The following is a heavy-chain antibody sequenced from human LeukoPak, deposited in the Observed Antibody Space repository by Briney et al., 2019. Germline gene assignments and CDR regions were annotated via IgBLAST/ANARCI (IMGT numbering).Heavy chain of an antibody. CDR2: ITSSSSTI. D-gene: IGHD6-25*01. J-gene: IGHJ4*02. V-gene: IGHV3-48*01. CDR1: GFTFSDYN. Sequence: GGSLRLSCAASGFTFSDYNMNWVRQAPGKGLEWVSYITSSSSTISYADSVKGRFTISRDNAKNSLYLQMNSLRAEDTAVYYCARTAATIDYWGQGTLVTVSS. CDR3: ARTAATIDY.